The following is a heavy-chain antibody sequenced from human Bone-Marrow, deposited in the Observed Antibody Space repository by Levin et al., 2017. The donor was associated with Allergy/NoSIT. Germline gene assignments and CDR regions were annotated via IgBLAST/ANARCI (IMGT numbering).Heavy chain of an antibody. CDR3: ATGYYDILTGYYLTHAFDI. Sequence: ASVKVSCKASGYTFTGYYMHWVRQAPGQGLEWMGRINPNSGGTNYAQKFQGRVTMTRDTSISTAYMELSRLRSDDTAVYYCATGYYDILTGYYLTHAFDIWGQGTMVTVSS. CDR2: INPNSGGT. CDR1: GYTFTGYY. D-gene: IGHD3-9*01. V-gene: IGHV1-2*06. J-gene: IGHJ3*02.